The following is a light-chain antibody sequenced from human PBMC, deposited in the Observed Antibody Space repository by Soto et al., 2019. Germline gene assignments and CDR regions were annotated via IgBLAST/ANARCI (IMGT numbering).Light chain of an antibody. CDR2: DAA. Sequence: EVVLTQSPATLSLSPGERAALSCRASQSVSSYLVWYQQKPGQAPRLLIYDAANRAIGIPARFSGSGSGTDFTLTISSIEPEDSAVYYCQQRSDWVTFGQGTKLEIK. CDR3: QQRSDWVT. CDR1: QSVSSY. J-gene: IGKJ2*01. V-gene: IGKV3-11*01.